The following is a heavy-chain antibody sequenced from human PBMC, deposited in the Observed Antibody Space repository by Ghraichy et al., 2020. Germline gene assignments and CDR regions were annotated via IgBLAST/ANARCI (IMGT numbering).Heavy chain of an antibody. CDR3: ARRRGGLLWFGELVD. J-gene: IGHJ4*02. D-gene: IGHD3-10*01. V-gene: IGHV4-59*08. CDR2: IYYSGST. CDR1: GGSISSYY. Sequence: TLSLTCTVSGGSISSYYWSWIRQPPGKGLEWIGYIYYSGSTNYNPSLKSRVTISVDTSKNQFSLKLSSVTAADTAVYYCARRRGGLLWFGELVDWGQGTLVTVSS.